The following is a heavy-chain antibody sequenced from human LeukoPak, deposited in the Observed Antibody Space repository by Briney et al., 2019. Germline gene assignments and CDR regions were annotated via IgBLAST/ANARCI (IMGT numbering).Heavy chain of an antibody. D-gene: IGHD2-21*02. Sequence: SETLSLTCAVYGGSFSGYYWSWIRQPPGKGLEWIGEINHSGSTNYNPSLKSRVTISVDTSKNQFSLKLSSVTAADTAVYYCARYGRGYCGGDCYSRLDAFDIWGQGTMVTVSS. CDR3: ARYGRGYCGGDCYSRLDAFDI. J-gene: IGHJ3*02. V-gene: IGHV4-34*01. CDR1: GGSFSGYY. CDR2: INHSGST.